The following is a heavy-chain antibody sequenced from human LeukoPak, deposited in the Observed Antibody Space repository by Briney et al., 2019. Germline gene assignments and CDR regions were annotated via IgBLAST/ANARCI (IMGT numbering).Heavy chain of an antibody. CDR2: IIPIFGTA. CDR1: GGTFTSYA. Sequence: SVKVSCKASGGTFTSYAISWVRQAPGQGLEWMGGIIPIFGTANYAQKSQGRVTITTDKSTSTVYMELSSLRSEDTAVYYCARDDSRNWFDPWGQGTLVTVSS. D-gene: IGHD2-15*01. V-gene: IGHV1-69*05. J-gene: IGHJ5*02. CDR3: ARDDSRNWFDP.